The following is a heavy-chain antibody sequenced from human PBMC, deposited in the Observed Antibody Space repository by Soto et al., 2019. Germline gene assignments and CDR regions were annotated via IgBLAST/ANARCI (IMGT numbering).Heavy chain of an antibody. CDR1: GDSVSSNIAA. CDR3: ARGGAILGPSSGDNCHYNFDS. CDR2: TYFRSKWYN. D-gene: IGHD1-7*01. Sequence: SQTLSLTCAISGDSVSSNIAAWNWIRQSPSRGLEWLGRTYFRSKWYNEYAPSVKSRITITPDTSKNKFSLQLNSVTPEDAALYYCARGGAILGPSSGDNCHYNFDSCGQGSQVTVSS. J-gene: IGHJ4*02. V-gene: IGHV6-1*01.